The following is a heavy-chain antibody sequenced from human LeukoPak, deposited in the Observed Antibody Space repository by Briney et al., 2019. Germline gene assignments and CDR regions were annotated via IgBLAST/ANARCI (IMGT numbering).Heavy chain of an antibody. CDR1: EFIFSSYS. J-gene: IGHJ2*01. CDR3: ARDVGYWYFDL. V-gene: IGHV3-21*01. CDR2: ISSSTTYI. Sequence: GRSLRLSCAASEFIFSSYSMNWVRQAPGKGLEWVSSISSSTTYIYNAVSVKGQFSISRDNAKNSLYLQMNSLRAEDTAVYYCARDVGYWYFDLWGRGTLVTVSS. D-gene: IGHD2-15*01.